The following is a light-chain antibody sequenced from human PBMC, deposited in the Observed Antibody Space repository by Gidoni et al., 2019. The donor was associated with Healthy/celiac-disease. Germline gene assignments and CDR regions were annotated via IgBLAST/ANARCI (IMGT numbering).Light chain of an antibody. CDR3: CSYAGSV. CDR1: SSDVGGYNY. V-gene: IGLV2-11*01. J-gene: IGLJ2*01. CDR2: DVS. Sequence: QSALTQPRSVSGSPGQSVTIPCTGTSSDVGGYNYVSWYQQHPGKAPKLMIYDVSKRPSGVPDRFSGSKSGNTASLTISGLQAEDEADYYCCSYAGSVFGGGTKLTVL.